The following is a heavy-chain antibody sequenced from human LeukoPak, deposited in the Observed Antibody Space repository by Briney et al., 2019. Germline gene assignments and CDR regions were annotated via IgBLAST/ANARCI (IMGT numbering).Heavy chain of an antibody. J-gene: IGHJ5*01. D-gene: IGHD5-18*01. Sequence: GKSLRLSCAASGLSLTTHGMHWVRQAPGKGLEWVAVIWYDGSNKYYADSVEGRFTISRDNSKNTLYLQMNSLRAEDTAVYYCASVYSYGWFDYWGQGTLVTVSS. CDR3: ASVYSYGWFDY. CDR2: IWYDGSNK. V-gene: IGHV3-33*01. CDR1: GLSLTTHG.